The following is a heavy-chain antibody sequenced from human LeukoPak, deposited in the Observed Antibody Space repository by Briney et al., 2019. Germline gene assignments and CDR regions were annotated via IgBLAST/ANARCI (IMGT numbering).Heavy chain of an antibody. Sequence: GGSLRLSCAASGFTVSSNYMSWVRQAPGKGLEWVSVIYSGGSTYYADSVKGRFTISRDNSKKTLYLQMNSLRAEDTAVYYCARDRIHYFDYWGQGTLVTVSS. V-gene: IGHV3-53*01. CDR3: ARDRIHYFDY. D-gene: IGHD5-18*01. J-gene: IGHJ4*02. CDR1: GFTVSSNY. CDR2: IYSGGST.